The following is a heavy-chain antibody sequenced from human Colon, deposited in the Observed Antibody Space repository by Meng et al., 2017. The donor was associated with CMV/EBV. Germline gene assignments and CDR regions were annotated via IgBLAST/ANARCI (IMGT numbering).Heavy chain of an antibody. Sequence: QVPLQESGPALVKPRDTLTLSCNVSGFSLTTSAADWAWQRHGPGNAWEVVALTQCGDNIYDSPSLNNGIITKNNSTENEYMDLRSERSHATAVKYYGARHRLTPLAYWGQGALVTVSS. CDR2: TQCGDNI. J-gene: IGHJ4*02. CDR3: GARHRLTPLAY. CDR1: GFSLTTSAAD. V-gene: IGHV2-5*02. D-gene: IGHD3-16*01.